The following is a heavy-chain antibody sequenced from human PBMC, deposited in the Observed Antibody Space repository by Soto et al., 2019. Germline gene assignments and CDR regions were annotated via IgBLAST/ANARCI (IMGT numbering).Heavy chain of an antibody. Sequence: QVQLVQSGAEVKKPGSSVKVSCKASGGTFDSYVISWLRQAPGQGLEWMGGIMPIFGTPNYAQKFRGRVTISADESTSTAYLELSSLTSDDTAVYYCARVHSSGIFSFVDPWGQGTLVTVSS. CDR2: IMPIFGTP. CDR1: GGTFDSYV. D-gene: IGHD3-3*02. CDR3: ARVHSSGIFSFVDP. V-gene: IGHV1-69*01. J-gene: IGHJ5*02.